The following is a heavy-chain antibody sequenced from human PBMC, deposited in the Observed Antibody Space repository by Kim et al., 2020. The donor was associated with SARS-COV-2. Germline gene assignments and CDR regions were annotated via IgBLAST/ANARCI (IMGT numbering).Heavy chain of an antibody. CDR2: IKKDGSEK. J-gene: IGHJ4*02. CDR1: GFTISMYW. D-gene: IGHD3-22*01. Sequence: GGSLRLSCAVSGFTISMYWMSWVRQAPGKGLEWVANIKKDGSEKYYVDSVKGRFTISRDNAKNSLYLQMNSLRAEDTAVYYCATGHSSGYFHLYWGQGTLVTVSS. CDR3: ATGHSSGYFHLY. V-gene: IGHV3-7*01.